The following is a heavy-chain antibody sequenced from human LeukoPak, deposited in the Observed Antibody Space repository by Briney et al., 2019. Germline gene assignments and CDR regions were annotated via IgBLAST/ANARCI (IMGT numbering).Heavy chain of an antibody. CDR2: IIPIIQIT. D-gene: IGHD3-22*01. J-gene: IGHJ4*02. CDR1: GGTFSSYS. Sequence: SVKVSCTASGGTFSSYSLSWVRQAPGQGLEWMGRIIPIIQITNYAQKFQGRVTITADKSTTTAYLELSSLRSEDTAVYYCAWHPSSGEFYFDSWGQGTLVTVSS. CDR3: AWHPSSGEFYFDS. V-gene: IGHV1-69*02.